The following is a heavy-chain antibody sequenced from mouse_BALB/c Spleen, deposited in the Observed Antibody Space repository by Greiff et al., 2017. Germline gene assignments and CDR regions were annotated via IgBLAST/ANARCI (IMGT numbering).Heavy chain of an antibody. Sequence: EVQVVESGGGLVKPGGSLKLSCAASGFAFSSYDMSWVRQTPEKRLEWVAYISSGGGSTYYPDTVKGRFTISRDNAKNTLYLQMSSLKSEDTAMYYCARHNHYAMDYWGQGTSVTVSS. V-gene: IGHV5-12-1*01. CDR1: GFAFSSYD. CDR2: ISSGGGST. J-gene: IGHJ4*01. CDR3: ARHNHYAMDY.